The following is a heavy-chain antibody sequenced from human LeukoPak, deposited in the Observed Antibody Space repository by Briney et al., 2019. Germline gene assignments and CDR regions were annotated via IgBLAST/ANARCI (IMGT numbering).Heavy chain of an antibody. D-gene: IGHD1-26*01. J-gene: IGHJ4*02. CDR2: IYHSGST. CDR1: GYSISSGYY. CDR3: ARGDLGGDYFDY. V-gene: IGHV4-38-2*02. Sequence: SETLSLTCTLSGYSISSGYYWGWIRQPPGKGLEWIGSIYHSGSTYYNPSLKSRVTISVDTSKNQFSLKLSSVTAADTAVYYCARGDLGGDYFDYWGQGTLVTVSS.